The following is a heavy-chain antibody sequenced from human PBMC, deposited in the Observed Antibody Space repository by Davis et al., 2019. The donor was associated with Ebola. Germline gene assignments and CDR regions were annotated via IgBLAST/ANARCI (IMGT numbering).Heavy chain of an antibody. CDR2: INHSGST. CDR3: ARWRKRKTGIPGFDY. Sequence: SETLSLTCAVYGGSFSGYYWSWIRQPPGKGLEWIGEINHSGSTNYNPSLKSRVTISVDTSKNHFSLNLTSVTAAETAVYYCARWRKRKTGIPGFDYWGQGTLLTVSS. D-gene: IGHD3-10*01. CDR1: GGSFSGYY. V-gene: IGHV4-34*01. J-gene: IGHJ4*02.